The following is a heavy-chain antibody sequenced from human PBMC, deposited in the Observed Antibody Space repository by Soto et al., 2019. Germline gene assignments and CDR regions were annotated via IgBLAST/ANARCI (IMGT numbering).Heavy chain of an antibody. Sequence: SETLSLTCTVSGDSISSADYYWSWIRQTPGKGLEWIGHIFYSGTTYYNPSLKSRLTISVDTSKNHFSLRLTSVTAADTAVYYCARDLWVEPELYYYGMDVWGRGTTVTVSS. J-gene: IGHJ6*02. CDR1: GDSISSADYY. CDR3: ARDLWVEPELYYYGMDV. V-gene: IGHV4-30-4*01. D-gene: IGHD1-1*01. CDR2: IFYSGTT.